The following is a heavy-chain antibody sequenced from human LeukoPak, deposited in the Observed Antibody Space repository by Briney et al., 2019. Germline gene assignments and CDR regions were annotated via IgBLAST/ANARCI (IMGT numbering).Heavy chain of an antibody. Sequence: GGSLRLSCAASGFTSSNYWMTWVRQAPGKGLEWVANMKPDGSEEYYVDSVRGRFTVSRDNARNSLYLQMDSLRAGDTAVYYCAREGGGGGYYSDSYGHPHFDCWGPGTLVTVSS. V-gene: IGHV3-7*01. CDR1: GFTSSNYW. D-gene: IGHD3-16*01. CDR3: AREGGGGGYYSDSYGHPHFDC. J-gene: IGHJ4*02. CDR2: MKPDGSEE.